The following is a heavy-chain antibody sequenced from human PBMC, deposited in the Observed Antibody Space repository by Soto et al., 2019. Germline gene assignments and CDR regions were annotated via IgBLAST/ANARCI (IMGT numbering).Heavy chain of an antibody. D-gene: IGHD3-10*01. CDR2: IYSGGNT. Sequence: EVDLVESGGGLVQPGGSLRLSCAASGLVVRGNYMTWVRQAPGKGLEWVSIIYSGGNTYYADSVRGRFTISRHSSMNTLFLQMNNLTTEDTAVYYCARGFGAQQYFFDYWGQGTLVTVSS. CDR3: ARGFGAQQYFFDY. V-gene: IGHV3-53*04. CDR1: GLVVRGNY. J-gene: IGHJ4*02.